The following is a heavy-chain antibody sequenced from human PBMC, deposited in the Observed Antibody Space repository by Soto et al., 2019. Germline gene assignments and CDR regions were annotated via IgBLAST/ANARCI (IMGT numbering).Heavy chain of an antibody. V-gene: IGHV4-4*09. CDR3: ARVLGGVIVPFDY. CDR1: SDSISSYH. Sequence: SEILSLPCTVSSDSISSYHWSCILQPPGKGLEWIGYIYFSGSTNYNPSLKSRIPMSVDISKNQFSLKLSSVTAADTSIYYCARVLGGVIVPFDYWGQGTLVTVYS. CDR2: IYFSGST. D-gene: IGHD3-16*02. J-gene: IGHJ4*02.